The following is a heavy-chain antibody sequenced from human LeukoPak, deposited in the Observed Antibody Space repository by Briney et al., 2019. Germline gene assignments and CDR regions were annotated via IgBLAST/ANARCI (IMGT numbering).Heavy chain of an antibody. D-gene: IGHD2-2*01. CDR2: IYTSGST. V-gene: IGHV4-4*07. J-gene: IGHJ5*02. Sequence: SETLSLTCTVSGGSISSYYWSWIRQPAGRGLEWIGRIYTSGSTNYNPSLKSRVTMSVDTSKNQFSLKLSSVTAADTAVYYCARDAGGSRTASGWFDPWGQGTLVTVSS. CDR1: GGSISSYY. CDR3: ARDAGGSRTASGWFDP.